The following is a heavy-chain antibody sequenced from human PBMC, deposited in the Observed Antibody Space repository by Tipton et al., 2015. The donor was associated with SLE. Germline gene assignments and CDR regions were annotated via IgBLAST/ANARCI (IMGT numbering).Heavy chain of an antibody. CDR1: GFTFDDYA. Sequence: RSLRLSCAASGFTFDDYAMHWVRQAPGKGLEWVSGISWNSGSIGYADSVKGRFTISRDNSKNTLYLQMNSLRAEDTAVYYCANGSYSSSWLDYWGQGTLVTVSS. D-gene: IGHD6-13*01. CDR3: ANGSYSSSWLDY. CDR2: ISWNSGSI. V-gene: IGHV3-9*01. J-gene: IGHJ4*02.